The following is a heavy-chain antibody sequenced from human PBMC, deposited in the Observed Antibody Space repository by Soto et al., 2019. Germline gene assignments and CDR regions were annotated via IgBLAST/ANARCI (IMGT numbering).Heavy chain of an antibody. CDR3: VKCGATSCYRGGMDV. V-gene: IGHV3-13*01. Sequence: GGSLRLSCAASGFTFSSYDMHWVRQATGKGLEWVSGIGTAGDTHYPGSVKGRFTISRENAKKSLYLQMNSLRAGGTAVYYCVKCGATSCYRGGMDVWGQGTTVTVSS. J-gene: IGHJ6*02. CDR2: IGTAGDT. D-gene: IGHD2-21*01. CDR1: GFTFSSYD.